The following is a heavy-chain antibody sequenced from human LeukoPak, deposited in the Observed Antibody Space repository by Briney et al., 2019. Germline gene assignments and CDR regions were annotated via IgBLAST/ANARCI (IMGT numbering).Heavy chain of an antibody. CDR1: GFSVSNYY. V-gene: IGHV3-66*03. Sequence: RGSLRLSCAGSGFSVSNYYMNWGRQARGKGLEWVSLIRERGATFYADSGKGRFTISRDNSKNTIYLQMNRLRVEDTAVYFCARDRAVTQVWVEFDSWGQGTQVTVSS. D-gene: IGHD3-16*01. CDR3: ARDRAVTQVWVEFDS. J-gene: IGHJ5*01. CDR2: IRERGAT.